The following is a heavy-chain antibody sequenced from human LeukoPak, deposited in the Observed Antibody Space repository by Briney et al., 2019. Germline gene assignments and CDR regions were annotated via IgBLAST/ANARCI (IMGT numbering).Heavy chain of an antibody. CDR2: ISANGGST. CDR1: GFTLSDYP. J-gene: IGHJ4*02. Sequence: GGSLRLSCAASGFTLSDYPMHWIRQAPGKVLEYVSAISANGGSTYYADSVKGRSIISRDNSKNTLYLQMGSLRAEDMAVYYCAREFLGGNDYWGQGTLVTVSS. V-gene: IGHV3-64*02. D-gene: IGHD3-16*01. CDR3: AREFLGGNDY.